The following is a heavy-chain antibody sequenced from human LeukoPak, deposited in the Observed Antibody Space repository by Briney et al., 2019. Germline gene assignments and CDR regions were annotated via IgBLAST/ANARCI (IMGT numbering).Heavy chain of an antibody. CDR1: GDSISSYY. CDR2: IYYSGST. CDR3: ARWVAPWARYYYDY. J-gene: IGHJ4*02. D-gene: IGHD3-16*01. Sequence: SETLSLTCTVSGDSISSYYWNWIRQPPGKGLEWIGYIYYSGSTNYNPSLKSRVTISVDTSKNQFSLKLSSVTAADTAVYYCARWVAPWARYYYDYWGQGTLVTVSS. V-gene: IGHV4-59*01.